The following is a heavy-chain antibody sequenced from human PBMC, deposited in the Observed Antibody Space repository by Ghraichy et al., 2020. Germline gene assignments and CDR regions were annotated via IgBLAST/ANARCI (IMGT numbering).Heavy chain of an antibody. CDR1: GGSFSGYY. V-gene: IGHV4-34*01. J-gene: IGHJ3*02. CDR3: ARLYDSSGPRGAFDI. Sequence: SETLSLTCGVYGGSFSGYYWSWIRQPPGKGLEWIGEINHSGSTNYNPSLKSRVTISVDTSKNQFSLKLSSVTAADTAVYYCARLYDSSGPRGAFDIWGQGTMVTVSS. D-gene: IGHD3-22*01. CDR2: INHSGST.